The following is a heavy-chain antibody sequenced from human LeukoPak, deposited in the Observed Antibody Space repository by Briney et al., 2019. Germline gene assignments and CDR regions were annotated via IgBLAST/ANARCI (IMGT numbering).Heavy chain of an antibody. Sequence: SVKVSCKASGGTFSSYAISWVRQAPGQGLEWMGRIIPTLGIANYAQKFQGRVTITADKSTSTAYMELSSLRSEDTAVYYCARVPGYFDWLLDYWGQGTLVTVSS. J-gene: IGHJ4*02. CDR1: GGTFSSYA. D-gene: IGHD3-9*01. V-gene: IGHV1-69*04. CDR2: IIPTLGIA. CDR3: ARVPGYFDWLLDY.